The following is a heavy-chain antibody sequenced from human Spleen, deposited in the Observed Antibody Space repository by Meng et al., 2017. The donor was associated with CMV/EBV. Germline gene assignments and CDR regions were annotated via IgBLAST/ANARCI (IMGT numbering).Heavy chain of an antibody. CDR3: AREYRSSSYYFDF. CDR2: VYYSGST. J-gene: IGHJ4*02. Sequence: SETLSLTCTVSGGSISSASYYWAWIRQRPGKGLEWIGNVYYSGSTNYNPSLRSRVTISIDTSKSQFSLNVSSVTAADTAVYYCAREYRSSSYYFDFWGQGMLVTVSS. D-gene: IGHD6-6*01. CDR1: GGSISSASYY. V-gene: IGHV4-39*07.